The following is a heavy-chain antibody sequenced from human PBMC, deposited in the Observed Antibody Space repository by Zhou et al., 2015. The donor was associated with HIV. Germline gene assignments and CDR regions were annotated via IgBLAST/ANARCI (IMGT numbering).Heavy chain of an antibody. J-gene: IGHJ6*03. V-gene: IGHV1-69*01. Sequence: QVQLVQSGAEVKKPGSSVKVSCKASGGTFSSYAISWVRQAPGQGLEWMGGIIPIFGTANYAQKFQGRVTITADESTSTAYMELSSLRSEDTAVYYCARTGPAALFPYKIYYYYYMDVWGKGTTVTVSS. CDR3: ARTGPAALFPYKIYYYYYMDV. D-gene: IGHD2-2*01. CDR1: GGTFSSYA. CDR2: IIPIFGTA.